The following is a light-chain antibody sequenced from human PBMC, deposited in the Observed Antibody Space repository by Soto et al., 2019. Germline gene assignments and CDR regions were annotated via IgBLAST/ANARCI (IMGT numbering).Light chain of an antibody. CDR1: RSDIGDSNF. Sequence: QSALTQPASVSGSPGQSVTISCTGPRSDIGDSNFISWYQHSPPKAPRLLIYEVNNRPSGVSRRFSASKAGNTASLTISGLLDDDEADYFCASFRSGTILVFGSGTKAPS. V-gene: IGLV2-14*01. CDR3: ASFRSGTILV. J-gene: IGLJ1*01. CDR2: EVN.